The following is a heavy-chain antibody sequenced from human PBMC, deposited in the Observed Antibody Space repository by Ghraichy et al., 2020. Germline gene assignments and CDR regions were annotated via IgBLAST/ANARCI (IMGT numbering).Heavy chain of an antibody. J-gene: IGHJ5*02. Sequence: GGSLRLSCAASGFTFSNYWMSWVRQAPGKGLEWVANVKQDGSEKYYVDSVKGRFTISRDNAKNSLYLQMNSLRAEDTAVYYCASQGVAGTSSWFDPWGQGTLVTVSS. CDR2: VKQDGSEK. D-gene: IGHD6-19*01. CDR3: ASQGVAGTSSWFDP. CDR1: GFTFSNYW. V-gene: IGHV3-7*01.